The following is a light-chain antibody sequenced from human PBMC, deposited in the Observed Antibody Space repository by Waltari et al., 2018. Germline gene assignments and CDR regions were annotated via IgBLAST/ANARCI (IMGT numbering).Light chain of an antibody. CDR3: LHYHDSPHT. CDR1: QSVGSNL. Sequence: EIVLTQSPGTLSLSPGERATPSCRASQSVGSNLLAWYQQKPGQAPRLVIFDASNRATGIPDRFSGSGSGTDFTLTISRLEPEDFAMYYCLHYHDSPHTFGPGTTVDIK. J-gene: IGKJ3*01. V-gene: IGKV3-20*01. CDR2: DAS.